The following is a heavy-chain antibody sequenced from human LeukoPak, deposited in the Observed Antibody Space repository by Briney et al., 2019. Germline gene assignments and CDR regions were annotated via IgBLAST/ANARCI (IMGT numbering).Heavy chain of an antibody. Sequence: PGGSLRLSCAASGVTFRNHWMSWVRQAPGTGLEWVANIKRDGSDKYYVDSVKGRFTISRDNAQNSLFLQMNSLRAEDTAVNYCASSLYGSGSYYNFDYWGQGTLVTVSS. CDR2: IKRDGSDK. J-gene: IGHJ4*02. CDR3: ASSLYGSGSYYNFDY. CDR1: GVTFRNHW. V-gene: IGHV3-7*01. D-gene: IGHD3-10*01.